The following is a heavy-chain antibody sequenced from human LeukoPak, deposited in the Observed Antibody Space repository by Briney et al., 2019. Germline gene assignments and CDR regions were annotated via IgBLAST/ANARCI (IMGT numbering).Heavy chain of an antibody. CDR1: GFTFSGYS. D-gene: IGHD6-13*01. J-gene: IGHJ4*02. CDR2: ISRSSSYI. CDR3: ARSWPFDY. V-gene: IGHV3-21*01. Sequence: GGSLRLSCAASGFTFSGYSMNWVRQAPGKGLEWVSSISRSSSYISYADSVKGRFTISRDNAKNSLYLQMNSLRAEDTAVYYCARSWPFDYWGQGTLVTVSS.